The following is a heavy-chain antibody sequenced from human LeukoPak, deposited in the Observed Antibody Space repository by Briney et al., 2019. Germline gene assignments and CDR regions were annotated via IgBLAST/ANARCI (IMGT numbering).Heavy chain of an antibody. J-gene: IGHJ4*02. V-gene: IGHV1-2*04. Sequence: ASVKVSCKASGYTFTGYYMHWVRQAPGQGLEWMGWINPNSGGTNYAQKFQGWVTMTRDTSISTAYMELSRLRSDDTAVYYCAREGLERSVHYFDYWGQGTLVTVSS. D-gene: IGHD1-1*01. CDR2: INPNSGGT. CDR3: AREGLERSVHYFDY. CDR1: GYTFTGYY.